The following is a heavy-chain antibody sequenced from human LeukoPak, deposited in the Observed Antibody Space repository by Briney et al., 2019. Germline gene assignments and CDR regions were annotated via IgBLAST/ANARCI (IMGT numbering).Heavy chain of an antibody. J-gene: IGHJ5*02. V-gene: IGHV1-69*13. CDR3: ARATTVTRGWFDP. D-gene: IGHD4-17*01. Sequence: SVKVSCTASGGTFSSYAISWVRQAPGQGLEWMGGTIPIFGTAYYAQKFQGRVTITADESTSTAYMELSSLRSEDTAVYYCARATTVTRGWFDPWGQGTLVTVSS. CDR2: TIPIFGTA. CDR1: GGTFSSYA.